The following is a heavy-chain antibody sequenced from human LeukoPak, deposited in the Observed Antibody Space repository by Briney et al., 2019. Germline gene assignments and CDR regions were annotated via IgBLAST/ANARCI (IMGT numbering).Heavy chain of an antibody. J-gene: IGHJ6*03. CDR2: ITSSSSTI. V-gene: IGHV3-48*01. CDR1: GFTFSSYS. CDR3: ARDYGYCSSTSCYQVYYMDV. D-gene: IGHD2-2*03. Sequence: GGSLRLSCAASGFTFSSYSMNWVRQAPGKGLEWVSYITSSSSTIYYADPVKGRFTISRDNAKNSLYLQMNSLRAEDTAVYYCARDYGYCSSTSCYQVYYMDVWGKGTTVTVSS.